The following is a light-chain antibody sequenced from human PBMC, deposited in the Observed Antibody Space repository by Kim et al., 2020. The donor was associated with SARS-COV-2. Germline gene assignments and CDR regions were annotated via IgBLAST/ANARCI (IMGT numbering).Light chain of an antibody. CDR2: DVS. J-gene: IGKJ1*01. CDR1: QTIGNS. V-gene: IGKV3-15*01. CDR3: QQYSNWPPGT. Sequence: SPGESVVLSCRASQTIGNSLAWYQQKTGQPPRPLIYDVSTRAAGVPVRFSGSGSGTEFTLTISSLQSEDFAVYYCQQYSNWPPGTLGQGTKVEIK.